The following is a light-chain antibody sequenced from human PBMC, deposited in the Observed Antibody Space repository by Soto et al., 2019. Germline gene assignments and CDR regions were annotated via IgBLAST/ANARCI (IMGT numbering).Light chain of an antibody. Sequence: QSALTQPPSASGSPGQSLTISCTGTSSDVGGYNYVSWYQQHPGKAPKLMFYEVTKRPSGVPDRFSGSKSGNTASLTVSGLQAEDEADYYCSSYAGNRGGVFGTGTKVTVL. CDR3: SSYAGNRGGV. J-gene: IGLJ1*01. V-gene: IGLV2-8*01. CDR2: EVT. CDR1: SSDVGGYNY.